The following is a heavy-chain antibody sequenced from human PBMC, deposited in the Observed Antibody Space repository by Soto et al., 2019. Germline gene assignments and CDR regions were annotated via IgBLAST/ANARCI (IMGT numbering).Heavy chain of an antibody. CDR2: VYYDGRT. CDR1: GGSISTYY. D-gene: IGHD3-22*01. V-gene: IGHV4-59*12. J-gene: IGHJ4*02. Sequence: SETLSLTCTVSGGSISTYYWSWVRQPPGKGLEWIAYVYYDGRTKFNPSLKSRVAIFVDTSKDQFSLKLRSVTAADTAVYFCARGEPYYYDPSGFEHLDYFDLWGRGPPVTVSS. CDR3: ARGEPYYYDPSGFEHLDYFDL.